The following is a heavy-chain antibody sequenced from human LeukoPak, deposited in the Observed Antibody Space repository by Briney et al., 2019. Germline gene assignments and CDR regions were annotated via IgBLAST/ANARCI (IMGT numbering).Heavy chain of an antibody. CDR1: GFTFSNYE. D-gene: IGHD3-22*01. CDR2: ISSGGSTI. Sequence: GGSLRLSCAASGFTFSNYEMNWVRQAPGKGLEWVSYISSGGSTIHYADSVKGRFTISRDNAKNSLFLQMNSLRAEDTAVYYCARVPYYYDSSGYYNYAFDIWGQGTMVTVSS. V-gene: IGHV3-48*03. CDR3: ARVPYYYDSSGYYNYAFDI. J-gene: IGHJ3*02.